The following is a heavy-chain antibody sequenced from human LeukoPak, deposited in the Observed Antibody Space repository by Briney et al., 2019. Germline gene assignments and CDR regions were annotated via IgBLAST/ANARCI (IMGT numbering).Heavy chain of an antibody. CDR2: ISAYNGNT. D-gene: IGHD2-2*01. V-gene: IGHV1-18*01. J-gene: IGHJ5*02. Sequence: ASVKVSCKASGYTFTSYGISWVRQAPGQGLEWMGWISAYNGNTNYAQKLQGRVTMTTDTSTSTDYMELRSLRSDDTAVYYCARATSSGDNWFDPWGQGTLVTVSS. CDR3: ARATSSGDNWFDP. CDR1: GYTFTSYG.